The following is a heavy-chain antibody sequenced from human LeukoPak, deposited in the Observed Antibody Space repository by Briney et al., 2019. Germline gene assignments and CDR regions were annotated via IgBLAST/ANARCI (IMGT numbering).Heavy chain of an antibody. CDR3: AKLEADSSGGPPLDY. V-gene: IGHV3-23*01. CDR2: ISGSGGST. J-gene: IGHJ4*02. CDR1: GFTFSSYA. D-gene: IGHD6-19*01. Sequence: GGSLRLSCAASGFTFSSYAMSWVRQAPGKGLEWVSAISGSGGSTYYADSVKGRFTISRDNSKNTLYLQMNSLRAEDTAVYYCAKLEADSSGGPPLDYWGQGPRVTVPS.